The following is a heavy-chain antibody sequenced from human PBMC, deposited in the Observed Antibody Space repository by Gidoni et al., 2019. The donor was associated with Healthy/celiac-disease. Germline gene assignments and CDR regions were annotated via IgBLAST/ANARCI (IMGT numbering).Heavy chain of an antibody. CDR1: GFTFSSYS. V-gene: IGHV3-21*01. J-gene: IGHJ6*02. CDR2: ISSSSSYI. CDR3: ARDEAYGMDV. Sequence: EVQLVESGGGLVKPGGSLRLSCAASGFTFSSYSMNLVRQAPGTGLECVSSISSSSSYIYYADSVKGRVTISRDNAKNSLYLQMNSLRAEDTAVYYCARDEAYGMDVWGQGTTVTVSS.